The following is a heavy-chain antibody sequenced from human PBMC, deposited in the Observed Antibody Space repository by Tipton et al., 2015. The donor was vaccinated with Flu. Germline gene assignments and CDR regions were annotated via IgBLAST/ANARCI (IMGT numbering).Heavy chain of an antibody. CDR1: SGSIRSTNYF. D-gene: IGHD3-22*01. Sequence: TLSLTCTVSSGSIRSTNYFCAWIRQPPGKRLELIGSIYPSGTTYYNPSLKSRVTISVDTSKNQFSLKLSSVTAADTAVYYCASPQVVVKAFGAFDIWGQGTMVTVSS. V-gene: IGHV4-39*01. CDR3: ASPQVVVKAFGAFDI. CDR2: IYPSGTT. J-gene: IGHJ3*02.